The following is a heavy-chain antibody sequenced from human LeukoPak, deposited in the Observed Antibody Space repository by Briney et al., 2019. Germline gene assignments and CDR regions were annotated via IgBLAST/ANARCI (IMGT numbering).Heavy chain of an antibody. J-gene: IGHJ3*02. CDR3: ARDTIMITFGGVILKGHVFDI. V-gene: IGHV4-59*01. CDR1: GGSIGSYY. CDR2: IYYSGST. Sequence: SETLSLTCTVSGGSIGSYYWSWIRQPPGKGLEWIGYIYYSGSTNYNPSLKSRVTISVDTSKNQFSLRLSSVTAADTAVYYCARDTIMITFGGVILKGHVFDIWGQGTMVTVSS. D-gene: IGHD3-16*01.